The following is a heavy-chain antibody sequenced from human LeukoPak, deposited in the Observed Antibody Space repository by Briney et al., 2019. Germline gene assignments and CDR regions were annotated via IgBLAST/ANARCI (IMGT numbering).Heavy chain of an antibody. CDR1: GGSISSSTFY. J-gene: IGHJ4*02. D-gene: IGHD3-10*01. Sequence: SETLSLTCTVSGGSISSSTFYWGWIRQPPGKGLEWIGNIHYSGSTYYNPSLKSRVTISVDTSKNQFSLKLSSVTAADTAVYYCASGSRHHYDYWGQGTLVTVSS. CDR3: ASGSRHHYDY. CDR2: IHYSGST. V-gene: IGHV4-39*07.